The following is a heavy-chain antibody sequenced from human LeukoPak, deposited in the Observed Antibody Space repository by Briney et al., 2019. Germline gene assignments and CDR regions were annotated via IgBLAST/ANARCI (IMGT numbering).Heavy chain of an antibody. J-gene: IGHJ5*01. CDR1: GFTFSSYA. Sequence: GGSLRLSCAASGFTFSSYAMSWVRQAPGKGLEWVSAISGSGGSTYYADSVKGRFTISRDNSRNTVYLQMDSLRAEDTAVYFCARGTAAAANRNWFDSWGQGTLVTVSS. CDR2: ISGSGGST. D-gene: IGHD6-13*01. CDR3: ARGTAAAANRNWFDS. V-gene: IGHV3-23*01.